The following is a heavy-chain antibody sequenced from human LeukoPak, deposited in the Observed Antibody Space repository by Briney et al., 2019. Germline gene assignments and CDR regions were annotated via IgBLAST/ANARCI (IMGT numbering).Heavy chain of an antibody. V-gene: IGHV3-20*04. CDR1: GFTFANYG. CDR2: INWNGGST. CDR3: AKDWGIIVVVSLDY. Sequence: GGSLRLSCAASGFTFANYGMRWVRQAPGKGLEWVSGINWNGGSTGYADSVKGRFTISRDNAKNSLYLQMNSLRAEDTAVYYCAKDWGIIVVVSLDYWGQGTLVTVSS. J-gene: IGHJ4*02. D-gene: IGHD2-2*01.